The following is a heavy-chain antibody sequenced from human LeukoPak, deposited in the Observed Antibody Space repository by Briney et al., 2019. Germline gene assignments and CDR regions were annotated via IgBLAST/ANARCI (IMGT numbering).Heavy chain of an antibody. V-gene: IGHV3-30*18. CDR2: ISSEGSNK. D-gene: IGHD2-15*01. Sequence: GGSLRLSCAPSGFTFSNYVMHWVRQAPGKGLEWVAVISSEGSNKYYAGSVKGRFTISRDNSKNTLYLQMNSLRAEDTAIYYCTKTRGYCSGGSCFNFDYWGQGTLVTVSS. CDR1: GFTFSNYV. CDR3: TKTRGYCSGGSCFNFDY. J-gene: IGHJ4*02.